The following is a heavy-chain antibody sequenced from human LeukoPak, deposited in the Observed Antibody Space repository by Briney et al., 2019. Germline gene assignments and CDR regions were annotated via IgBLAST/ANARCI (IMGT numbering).Heavy chain of an antibody. CDR1: GYTLTELS. Sequence: ASVKVSCKVSGYTLTELSMHWVRQAPGKGLEWMGGFDPEDGETIYAQKFQGRVTMTEDTSTDTAYMELSSLKASDTAMYYCARHVFRDGYNFDYWGQGTLVTVSS. CDR3: ARHVFRDGYNFDY. D-gene: IGHD5-24*01. V-gene: IGHV1-24*01. CDR2: FDPEDGET. J-gene: IGHJ4*02.